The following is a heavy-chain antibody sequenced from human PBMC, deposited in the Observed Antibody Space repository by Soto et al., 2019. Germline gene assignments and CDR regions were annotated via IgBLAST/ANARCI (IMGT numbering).Heavy chain of an antibody. CDR2: IDPSDSYT. Sequence: GESLKISCKGSGYSFTSYWISWVRQMPGKGLEWMGRIDPSDSYTNYSPSFQGHVTISADKSISTAYLQWSSLKASDTAMYYCASSGWYSQYYYYGMDVWGQGTTVTVSS. CDR3: ASSGWYSQYYYYGMDV. V-gene: IGHV5-10-1*01. D-gene: IGHD6-19*01. J-gene: IGHJ6*02. CDR1: GYSFTSYW.